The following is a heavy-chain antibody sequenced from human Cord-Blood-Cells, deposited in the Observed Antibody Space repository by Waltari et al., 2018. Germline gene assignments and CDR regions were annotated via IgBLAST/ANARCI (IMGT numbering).Heavy chain of an antibody. J-gene: IGHJ1*01. CDR2: IRYDGRNK. CDR1: GFTFSSSG. V-gene: IGHV3-30*02. Sequence: QVQLVESGGGVVQPGGSLRLPCAASGFTFSSSGIPRVRQAPGKGLEWVAFIRYDGRNKYYADSVKGRFTISRDNSENTLYLQMNSLRAEDTAVYYCAKERVTTEYFQHWGQGTLVTVSS. CDR3: AKERVTTEYFQH. D-gene: IGHD4-4*01.